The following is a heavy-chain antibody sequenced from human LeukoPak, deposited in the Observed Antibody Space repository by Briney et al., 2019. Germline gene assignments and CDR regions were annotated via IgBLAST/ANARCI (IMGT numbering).Heavy chain of an antibody. CDR2: MNPNSGNT. D-gene: IGHD3-10*01. CDR3: ARGLLLWFGTHYYYMDV. J-gene: IGHJ6*03. Sequence: ASVKVSCKASGYTFTSYDINWVRQATGQGLEWMGWMNPNSGNTGYAQKFQGRVTMTRNTSISTAYMKLSSLRSEDTAVYYCARGLLLWFGTHYYYMDVWGKGTTVTISS. V-gene: IGHV1-8*01. CDR1: GYTFTSYD.